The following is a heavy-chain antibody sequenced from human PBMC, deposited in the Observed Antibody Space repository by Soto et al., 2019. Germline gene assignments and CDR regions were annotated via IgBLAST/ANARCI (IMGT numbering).Heavy chain of an antibody. CDR2: IYTSASI. V-gene: IGHV4-4*07. D-gene: IGHD1-1*01. Sequence: SETLSLTCSVSGADINTYSWTWIWQPAGKGLEWIGRIYTSASINYNPSLKGRVTLSVDTSTNQVSLRLASVTAADTAIYYCARDREAGYNLYYGMDVWGKGTTVTVSS. J-gene: IGHJ6*04. CDR1: GADINTYS. CDR3: ARDREAGYNLYYGMDV.